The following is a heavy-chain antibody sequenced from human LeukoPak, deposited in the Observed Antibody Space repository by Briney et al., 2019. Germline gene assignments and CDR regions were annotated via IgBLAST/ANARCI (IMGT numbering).Heavy chain of an antibody. D-gene: IGHD3-22*01. V-gene: IGHV1-2*02. CDR2: INPKSGGA. Sequence: GASVKVSCKASGYTFTGYYIHWVRQAPGQGLEWMGWINPKSGGANYAQKFQGRVTMTRDTSISTAYMELSRLRSVDTAVYYCATSMIVVVITHDAFDIWGQGTMVTVSS. CDR3: ATSMIVVVITHDAFDI. CDR1: GYTFTGYY. J-gene: IGHJ3*02.